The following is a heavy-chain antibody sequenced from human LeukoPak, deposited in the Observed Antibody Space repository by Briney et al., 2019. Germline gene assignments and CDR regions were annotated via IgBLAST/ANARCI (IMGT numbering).Heavy chain of an antibody. J-gene: IGHJ4*02. D-gene: IGHD3-10*01. Sequence: PSETLSLTCTVSGGSISSHYWSWIRQPPGRGLEWIGYIYYSGSTNYNPSLKSRVTISVDTSKNQFSLKLSSVTAADTAVYYCAGGISRSENDYWGQGTLVTVSS. V-gene: IGHV4-59*11. CDR3: AGGISRSENDY. CDR1: GGSISSHY. CDR2: IYYSGST.